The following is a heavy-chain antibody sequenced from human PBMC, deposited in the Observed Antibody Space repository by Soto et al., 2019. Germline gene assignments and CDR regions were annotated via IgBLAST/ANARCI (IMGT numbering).Heavy chain of an antibody. Sequence: GESLKISCKGSGYSFTTYWIGWVRQMPGKGLACMCVIYPGDSDTRYSPSFQGQVSISVDKSISAAYLQWSSLKASDSAIYYCARREGGRLDYWGQGTMVTVSS. CDR1: GYSFTTYW. V-gene: IGHV5-51*01. CDR3: ARREGGRLDY. J-gene: IGHJ4*02. CDR2: IYPGDSDT.